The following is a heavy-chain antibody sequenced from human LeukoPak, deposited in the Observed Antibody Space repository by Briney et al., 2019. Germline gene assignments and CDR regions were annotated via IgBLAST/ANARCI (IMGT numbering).Heavy chain of an antibody. J-gene: IGHJ4*02. CDR1: GGSISSYY. V-gene: IGHV4-59*12. CDR2: IYYSGST. Sequence: PSETLSLTCTVSGGSISSYYWSWIRQPPGKGLEWIGYIYYSGSTNYNPSLKSRVTISVDTSKNQFSLKLSSVTAADTAVYYCARGLVGTDSSSSGGFYWGQGTLVAVSS. D-gene: IGHD6-6*01. CDR3: ARGLVGTDSSSSGGFY.